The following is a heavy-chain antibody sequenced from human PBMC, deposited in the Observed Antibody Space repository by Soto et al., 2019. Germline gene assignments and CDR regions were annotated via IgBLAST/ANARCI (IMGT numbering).Heavy chain of an antibody. CDR2: ISAHNGNT. V-gene: IGHV1-18*01. CDR3: ARDLAAGMIDY. J-gene: IGHJ4*02. Sequence: QVQLVQSGAEVKKPGASVKVSCKASGYTFTSYGISWVRQAPGQWLEWMGWISAHNGNTKYAQKVQGRVTMTTDTSTSTASMELRSLRADDTAVYYCARDLAAGMIDYWGQGTLVTVSS. CDR1: GYTFTSYG. D-gene: IGHD6-13*01.